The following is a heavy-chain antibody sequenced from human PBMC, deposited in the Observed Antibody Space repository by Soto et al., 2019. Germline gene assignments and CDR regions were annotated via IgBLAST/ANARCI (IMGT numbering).Heavy chain of an antibody. D-gene: IGHD6-13*01. CDR2: ISYDGSNK. V-gene: IGHV3-30*03. J-gene: IGHJ4*02. CDR1: GFTFSSYG. Sequence: QVQLVESGGGVVQPGRSLRLSCAASGFTFSSYGMHWVRQAPGKGLEWVAVISYDGSNKYYADSVKGRFTISRDNSKNTLYLQMNSLRAEDTAVYYCARTSSSWIIDYWGQGTLVIVSS. CDR3: ARTSSSWIIDY.